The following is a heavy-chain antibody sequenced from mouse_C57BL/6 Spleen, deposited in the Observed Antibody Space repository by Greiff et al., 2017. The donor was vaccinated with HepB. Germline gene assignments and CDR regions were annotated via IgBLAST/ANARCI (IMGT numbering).Heavy chain of an antibody. CDR1: GYSITSGYD. V-gene: IGHV3-1*01. CDR3: ARDRRDYCGSSPHWYFDV. CDR2: ISYSGST. Sequence: VQLKESGPGMVKPSQSLSLTCTVTGYSITSGYDWHWIRHFPGNKLEWMGYISYSGSTNYNPSLKSRISITHDTSKNHFFLKLNSVTTEDTATYYCARDRRDYCGSSPHWYFDVWGTGTTVTVSS. D-gene: IGHD1-1*01. J-gene: IGHJ1*03.